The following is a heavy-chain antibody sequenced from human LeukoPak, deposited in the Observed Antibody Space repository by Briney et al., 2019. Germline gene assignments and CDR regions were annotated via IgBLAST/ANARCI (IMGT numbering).Heavy chain of an antibody. CDR3: ARSGYSSTFDY. J-gene: IGHJ4*02. CDR1: GGSISSYY. CDR2: IYYSGST. Sequence: SETLSLTCTVSGGSISSYYWSWIRQPPGKGLEWIGCIYYSGSTNYNPPLKSRVTISVDTSKNQFSLKLSSVTAADTAVYYCARSGYSSTFDYWGQGTLVTVSS. V-gene: IGHV4-59*08. D-gene: IGHD6-19*01.